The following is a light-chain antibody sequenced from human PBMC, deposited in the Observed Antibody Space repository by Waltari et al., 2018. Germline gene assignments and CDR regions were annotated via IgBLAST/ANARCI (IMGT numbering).Light chain of an antibody. Sequence: SSELTPDPAVFVALGQPVSVTCQGDSLPSSYASWYQKKAGQAPVFVIYGEENRASGIPDRFSGSSAGNTASLIITGAQAEDEADYYCHSRDTSGNHVFGTGTKVTVL. CDR2: GEE. V-gene: IGLV3-19*01. CDR1: SLPSSY. J-gene: IGLJ1*01. CDR3: HSRDTSGNHV.